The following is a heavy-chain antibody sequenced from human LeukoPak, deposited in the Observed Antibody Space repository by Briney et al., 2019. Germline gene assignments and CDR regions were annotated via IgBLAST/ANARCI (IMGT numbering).Heavy chain of an antibody. Sequence: QTGGSLRLSCAASGFTFSSYGMHWVRQAPGKRLEGGAYIRYDGSNKYYADSVKGRFTISRDNSKNTLYLQMNSLRAEDTAVYYCAKDDQGVVGAVYYFDYWGQGTLVTVSS. D-gene: IGHD1-26*01. CDR1: GFTFSSYG. CDR3: AKDDQGVVGAVYYFDY. CDR2: IRYDGSNK. V-gene: IGHV3-30*02. J-gene: IGHJ4*02.